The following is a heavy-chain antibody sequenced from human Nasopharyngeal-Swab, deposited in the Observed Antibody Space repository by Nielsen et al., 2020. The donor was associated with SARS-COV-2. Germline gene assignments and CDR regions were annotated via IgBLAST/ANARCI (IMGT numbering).Heavy chain of an antibody. V-gene: IGHV1-69*01. J-gene: IGHJ4*02. Sequence: WVRQAPGQGLEWMGGTIPIFGTANYAQKFQGRVTITADESTSTAYMELSSLRSEDTAVYYCARVPYYYGSGSHWGYWGQGTLVTVSS. D-gene: IGHD3-10*01. CDR3: ARVPYYYGSGSHWGY. CDR2: TIPIFGTA.